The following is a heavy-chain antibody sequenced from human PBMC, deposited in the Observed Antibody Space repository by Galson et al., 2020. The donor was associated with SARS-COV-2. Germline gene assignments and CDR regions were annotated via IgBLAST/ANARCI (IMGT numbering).Heavy chain of an antibody. V-gene: IGHV5-51*01. CDR1: GYFFLRYW. J-gene: IGHJ2*01. D-gene: IGHD5-12*01. Sequence: HGESLKISCQASGYFFLRYWIAWVRQVPGKGLEWMGIIYPGDSDTRYSPSFQGHVTISADKSISTAYLQWNSLKASDTAMYYCARPLTSGDIVRYLDLCGRGTLVTV. CDR3: ARPLTSGDIVRYLDL. CDR2: IYPGDSDT.